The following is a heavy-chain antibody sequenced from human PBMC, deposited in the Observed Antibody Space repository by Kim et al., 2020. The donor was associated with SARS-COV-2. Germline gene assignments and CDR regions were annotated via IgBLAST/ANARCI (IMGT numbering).Heavy chain of an antibody. CDR2: INARNGNT. CDR1: RYSFTSYG. CDR3: FYDSSGYDVFDI. Sequence: ASVKVSCKASRYSFTSYGMHWVRQAPGQSLEWMGWINARNGNTKYSQKFQGRVTITRDTSANTVYMELSSLRSEDTAVYFCFYDSSGYDVFDIWGRGTMVTVSS. J-gene: IGHJ3*02. V-gene: IGHV1-3*01. D-gene: IGHD3-22*01.